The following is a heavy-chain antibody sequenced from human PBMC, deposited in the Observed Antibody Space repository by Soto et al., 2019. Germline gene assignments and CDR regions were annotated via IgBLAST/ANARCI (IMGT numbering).Heavy chain of an antibody. Sequence: SETLSLTCTVSGGSISSYYWSWIRQPPGKGLEWIGYIYYSGSTNYNPSLKSRVTISVDTSKNQFSLKLSSVTAADTAVYYCARDKGMTTYYYYGMDVWGQGATVTVSS. CDR1: GGSISSYY. D-gene: IGHD3-10*01. CDR3: ARDKGMTTYYYYGMDV. V-gene: IGHV4-59*01. J-gene: IGHJ6*02. CDR2: IYYSGST.